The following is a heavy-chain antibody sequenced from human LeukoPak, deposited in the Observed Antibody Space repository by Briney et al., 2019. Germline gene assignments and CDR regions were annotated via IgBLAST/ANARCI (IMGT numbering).Heavy chain of an antibody. CDR3: ARDCGYSYGWGAFDI. D-gene: IGHD5-18*01. CDR1: GGSISSSSYY. V-gene: IGHV4-39*07. J-gene: IGHJ3*02. CDR2: IYYSGST. Sequence: SETLSLTCTVSGGSISSSSYYWGWIRQPPGKGLEWIGSIYYSGSTYYNPSLKSRVTISVDTSKNQFSLKLSSVTAADTAVYYCARDCGYSYGWGAFDIWGQGTMVTVSS.